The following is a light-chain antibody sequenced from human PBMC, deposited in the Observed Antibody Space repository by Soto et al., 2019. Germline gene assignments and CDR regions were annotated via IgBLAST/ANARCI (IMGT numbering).Light chain of an antibody. CDR3: QQRSNWPWT. CDR1: QSVGSD. J-gene: IGKJ1*01. CDR2: DAS. V-gene: IGKV3-11*01. Sequence: EIVLTQSPATLSLSPGERATLSCRASQSVGSDLAWYQQKPGQAPRLLIYDASNRATGTPARFSGSGSGTDFTLTISNLEPEDFAVYYCQQRSNWPWTFGQWTKVEIK.